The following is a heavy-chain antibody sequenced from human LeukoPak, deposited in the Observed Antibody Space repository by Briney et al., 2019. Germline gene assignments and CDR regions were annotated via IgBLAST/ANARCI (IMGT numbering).Heavy chain of an antibody. CDR1: GGSISSYY. J-gene: IGHJ5*02. D-gene: IGHD3-22*01. Sequence: PSETLSLTCTVSGGSISSYYWSWIRQPPGKGLEWIGYIYYSGSTNYNPSLKSRVTISVDTSKNQFSLKLSSVTAADTAVYYCARDLDYYDSSGFDPWGQGTLVTVSS. CDR2: IYYSGST. CDR3: ARDLDYYDSSGFDP. V-gene: IGHV4-59*01.